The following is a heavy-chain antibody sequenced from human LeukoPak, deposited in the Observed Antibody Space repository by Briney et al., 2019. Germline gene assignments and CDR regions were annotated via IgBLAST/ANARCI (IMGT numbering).Heavy chain of an antibody. CDR1: GFTFSSYG. Sequence: GGSLRLSCAASGFTFSSYGIHWVRQAPGKGLEWVAFIRYDGSNKYYTDSVKGRFTISRDNSKNTPYLQMNSLRAEDTAIYYCAKGGLGYSGSYYVGYWGQGTLVTVAS. D-gene: IGHD1-26*01. V-gene: IGHV3-30*02. J-gene: IGHJ4*02. CDR3: AKGGLGYSGSYYVGY. CDR2: IRYDGSNK.